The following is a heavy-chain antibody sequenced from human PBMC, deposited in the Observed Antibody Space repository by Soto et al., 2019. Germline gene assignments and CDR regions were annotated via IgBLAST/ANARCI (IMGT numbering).Heavy chain of an antibody. Sequence: GGSLRLSCAASGFTFSSYGMHWVRQAPGKGLEWVEVIWYDGSNKYYADSVKGRFTISRDNSKNTLYLQMNSLRAEDTAVYYCARKGHCSGGSCYQYYYYGMDVWGQGTTVTVSS. CDR3: ARKGHCSGGSCYQYYYYGMDV. CDR2: IWYDGSNK. D-gene: IGHD2-15*01. V-gene: IGHV3-33*01. CDR1: GFTFSSYG. J-gene: IGHJ6*02.